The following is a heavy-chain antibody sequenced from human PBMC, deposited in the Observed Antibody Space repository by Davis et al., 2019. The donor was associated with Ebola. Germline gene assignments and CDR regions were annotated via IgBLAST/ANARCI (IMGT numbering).Heavy chain of an antibody. J-gene: IGHJ4*02. CDR3: ARDRTLMTTVTTDPFDY. D-gene: IGHD4-17*01. V-gene: IGHV3-30-3*01. CDR1: GFTFSSYA. Sequence: GESLKISCAASGFTFSSYAMHWVRQAPGKGLEWVAVISYDGSNKYYADSVKGRFTISRDNSKNTLYLQMNSLRAEDTAVYYCARDRTLMTTVTTDPFDYWGQGTLVTVSS. CDR2: ISYDGSNK.